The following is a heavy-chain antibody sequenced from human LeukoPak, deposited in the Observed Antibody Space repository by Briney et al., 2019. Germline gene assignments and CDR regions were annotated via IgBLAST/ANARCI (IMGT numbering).Heavy chain of an antibody. CDR2: IYSGGST. J-gene: IGHJ6*02. D-gene: IGHD2-8*01. CDR1: GFTVSSHY. Sequence: GGSLRLSCAASGFTVSSHYMSWVRQAPGKGLEWVSVIYSGGSTYYADSVKGRFTISRDNSKNTLYLQMNSLRAEDTAVYYCARDQGLGPVSTYYYYYGMDVWGQGTTVTVSS. V-gene: IGHV3-53*01. CDR3: ARDQGLGPVSTYYYYYGMDV.